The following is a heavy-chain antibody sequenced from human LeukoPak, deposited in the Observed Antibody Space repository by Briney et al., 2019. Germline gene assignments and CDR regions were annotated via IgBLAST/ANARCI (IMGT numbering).Heavy chain of an antibody. V-gene: IGHV4-34*01. CDR1: GGSFSGYY. CDR2: INHSGST. J-gene: IGHJ4*02. CDR3: AKAARRAYDGGDYFDY. D-gene: IGHD5-12*01. Sequence: SETLSLTCAVYGGSFSGYYWSWIRQPPGKGLEWIGEINHSGSTNYNPSLKSRVTISVDTSKNQFSLKLSSVTAADTAVYYCAKAARRAYDGGDYFDYWGQGTLVTVSS.